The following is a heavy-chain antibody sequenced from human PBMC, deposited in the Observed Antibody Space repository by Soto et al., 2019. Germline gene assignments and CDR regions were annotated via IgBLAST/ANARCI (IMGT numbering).Heavy chain of an antibody. V-gene: IGHV3-33*01. Sequence: GESLKISCAASGFTFTSYGMHWVRQAPGKGLEWVAVLWNDGRNKYYADSVKGRLTISRDTSKNTVYLQMDSLRAEDTAVYYCARDSNGGADFDYWGLGTLVTVSS. D-gene: IGHD4-17*01. CDR3: ARDSNGGADFDY. J-gene: IGHJ4*02. CDR2: LWNDGRNK. CDR1: GFTFTSYG.